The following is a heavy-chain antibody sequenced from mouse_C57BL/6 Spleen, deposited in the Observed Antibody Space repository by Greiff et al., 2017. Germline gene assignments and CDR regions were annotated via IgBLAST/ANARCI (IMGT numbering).Heavy chain of an antibody. D-gene: IGHD3-3*01. Sequence: EVQRVESGGGLVKPGGSLKLSCAASGFTFSSYAMSWVRQTPEKRLEWVATISDGGSYTYYPDNVKGRFTISRENAKDNLYLQMSHLKSEDTAMYYCARDCPRDYYAMDYWGQGTSVTVSS. V-gene: IGHV5-4*01. CDR1: GFTFSSYA. CDR2: ISDGGSYT. J-gene: IGHJ4*01. CDR3: ARDCPRDYYAMDY.